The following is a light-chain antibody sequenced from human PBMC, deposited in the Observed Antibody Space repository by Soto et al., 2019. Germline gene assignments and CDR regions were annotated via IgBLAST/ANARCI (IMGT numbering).Light chain of an antibody. CDR2: AVS. Sequence: QSALTQPASVSGSPGQSITISCTGTSSDVGTYNYVSWYQQHPGKAPKLMIYAVSSRPSGVSNRFSGSKSGNTASLTISGLQAEDEADYYCTSYTSSTTFVVFGGGTKVTVL. CDR3: TSYTSSTTFVV. J-gene: IGLJ2*01. CDR1: SSDVGTYNY. V-gene: IGLV2-14*01.